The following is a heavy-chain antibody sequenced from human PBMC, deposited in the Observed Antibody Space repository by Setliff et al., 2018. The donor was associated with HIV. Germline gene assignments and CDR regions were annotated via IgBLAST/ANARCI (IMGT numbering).Heavy chain of an antibody. CDR2: INPSGGST. CDR1: GDTFTKYG. CDR3: ARVGERWLQFYYFDN. Sequence: ASVKVSCKASGDTFTKYGIGWVRQAPGQGLEWLGVINPSGGSTSYAQKFQGRVTMTRGTSTCTVYMELRSLRSEDTAVYYCARVGERWLQFYYFDNWGQGTLVTVSS. J-gene: IGHJ4*02. V-gene: IGHV1-46*01. D-gene: IGHD5-12*01.